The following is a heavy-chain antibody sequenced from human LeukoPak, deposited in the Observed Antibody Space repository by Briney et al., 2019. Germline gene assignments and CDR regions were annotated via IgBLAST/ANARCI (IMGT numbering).Heavy chain of an antibody. V-gene: IGHV3-23*01. J-gene: IGHJ4*02. CDR3: ATQATGGYSPFDF. CDR2: ISGAGDST. CDR1: GFTFTNHP. D-gene: IGHD5-18*01. Sequence: PGGSLRLSYAASGFTFTNHPMSWVRQAPGKGLEWVSAISGAGDSTYYADSVRGRFTISRDNSKNALYLQMSSLGAEDTAIYYCATQATGGYSPFDFWGQGTLVTVSS.